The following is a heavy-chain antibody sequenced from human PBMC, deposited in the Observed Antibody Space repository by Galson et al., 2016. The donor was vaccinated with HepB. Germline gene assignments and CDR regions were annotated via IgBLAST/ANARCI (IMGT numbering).Heavy chain of an antibody. D-gene: IGHD3-10*01. Sequence: QSGAEVKKPGESLKISCKGSGYNFLTSWIGWVRQMPGKGLEWMAMIYPSDSDTRYSPSLQGQVTMSVDKSSSTAYLQWRGLKASDTALYYCARERAGGIGAPISAFDLWGQGTMVTVSS. CDR2: IYPSDSDT. V-gene: IGHV5-51*01. J-gene: IGHJ3*01. CDR1: GYNFLTSW. CDR3: ARERAGGIGAPISAFDL.